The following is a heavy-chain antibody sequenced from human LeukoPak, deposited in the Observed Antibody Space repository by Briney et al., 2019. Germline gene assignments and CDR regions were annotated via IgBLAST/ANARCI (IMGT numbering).Heavy chain of an antibody. CDR1: GGSISSYY. CDR2: IYYSGST. Sequence: KSSETLSLTCTVSGGSISSYYWSWIRQPPGKGLEWIGYIYYSGSTNYNPSLKSRVTISVDTSKNQFSLKLSSVTAADTAIYYCARVRQQLVMNWFDIWGQGTLVTVSS. D-gene: IGHD6-13*01. CDR3: ARVRQQLVMNWFDI. J-gene: IGHJ5*02. V-gene: IGHV4-59*01.